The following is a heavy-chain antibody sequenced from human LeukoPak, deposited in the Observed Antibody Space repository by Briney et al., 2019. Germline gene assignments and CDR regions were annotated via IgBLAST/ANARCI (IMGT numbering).Heavy chain of an antibody. CDR2: IYYSGST. J-gene: IGHJ6*02. D-gene: IGHD3-22*01. CDR1: GGSISSSSYY. V-gene: IGHV4-39*07. Sequence: SETLSLTCTVSGGSISSSSYYWGWIRQPPGKGLEWIGSIYYSGSTYYNPSLKSRVTISVDTSKNQFSLKLSSVTAADTAVYYCARDLYDGMDVWGQGTTVTVSS. CDR3: ARDLYDGMDV.